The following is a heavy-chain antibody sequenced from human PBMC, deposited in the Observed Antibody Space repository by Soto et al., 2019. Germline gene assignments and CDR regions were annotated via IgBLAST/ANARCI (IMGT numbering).Heavy chain of an antibody. D-gene: IGHD6-13*01. J-gene: IGHJ6*02. CDR3: ARDYDSSWVSYYYYGMDV. CDR2: INTNTGNP. V-gene: IGHV7-4-1*01. CDR1: GYTFTSYA. Sequence: ASVKVSCKASGYTFTSYAMNWVRQAPGQGLEWMGWINTNTGNPTYAQGFTGRFVFSLDTSVSTAYLQICSLKAEDTAVYYCARDYDSSWVSYYYYGMDVWGQGTTVTVSS.